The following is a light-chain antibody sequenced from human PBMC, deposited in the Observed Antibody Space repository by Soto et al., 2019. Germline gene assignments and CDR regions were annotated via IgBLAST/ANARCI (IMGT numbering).Light chain of an antibody. J-gene: IGLJ3*02. CDR2: DVT. CDR3: CSYAGTYTLWV. Sequence: QSVLTQPRPVSGSPGQSVTISCTGTSSDVGGYNFVSWYQQYPGKAPKLIIYDVTKRPSGVPDRFSGSKSGNTASLTISGLQAEDEADYYCCSYAGTYTLWVFGGGTKLTVL. CDR1: SSDVGGYNF. V-gene: IGLV2-11*01.